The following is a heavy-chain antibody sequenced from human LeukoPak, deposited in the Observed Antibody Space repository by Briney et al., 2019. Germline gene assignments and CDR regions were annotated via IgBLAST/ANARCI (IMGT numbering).Heavy chain of an antibody. Sequence: LSETLSLTCTVSGGSMSRYYWSWIRQPAGKGLERIGRIYTSGSTNYNPSLKSRVTMSVDTSRNQFSLSLRSVTAADTAVYYCARVRYEGFDPWGQGTLVTVSS. V-gene: IGHV4-4*07. J-gene: IGHJ5*02. CDR3: ARVRYEGFDP. CDR1: GGSMSRYY. CDR2: IYTSGST. D-gene: IGHD3-3*01.